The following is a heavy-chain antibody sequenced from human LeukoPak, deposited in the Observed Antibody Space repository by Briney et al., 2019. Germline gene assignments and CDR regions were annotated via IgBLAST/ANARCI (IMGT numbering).Heavy chain of an antibody. D-gene: IGHD6-19*01. V-gene: IGHV3-7*03. CDR3: ASLLVAGVAGVDY. J-gene: IGHJ4*02. CDR1: GFTFSSYW. Sequence: GGSLRLSCAASGFTFSSYWMTWVRQAPGKGLEWVANIKRDGSEKHYVDSVKGRFTISRDNAKNSMFLQMNSLRAEDTAVYYCASLLVAGVAGVDYWGQGTLVTVSS. CDR2: IKRDGSEK.